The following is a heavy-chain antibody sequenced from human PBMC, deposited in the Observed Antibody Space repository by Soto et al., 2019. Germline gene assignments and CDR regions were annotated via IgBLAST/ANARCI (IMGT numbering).Heavy chain of an antibody. Sequence: GGSLRLSCAASALPFTDYSMHWIRQAPGKGLEWVAVISYDGTTKYYADSVKGRFTISRDDSKNTLYLQMNSLRAEDSAVYYCARDLSYYDSSGNVFDIWGQGTMVTVSS. CDR3: ARDLSYYDSSGNVFDI. CDR2: ISYDGTTK. V-gene: IGHV3-30-3*01. D-gene: IGHD3-22*01. CDR1: ALPFTDYS. J-gene: IGHJ3*02.